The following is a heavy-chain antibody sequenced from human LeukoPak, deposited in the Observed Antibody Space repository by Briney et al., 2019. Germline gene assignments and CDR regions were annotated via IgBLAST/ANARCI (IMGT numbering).Heavy chain of an antibody. V-gene: IGHV4-34*01. J-gene: IGHJ4*02. CDR1: GGSFSGYY. Sequence: SETLSLTSAVYGGSFSGYYWSWIRQPPGKGLEWIGEINHSGSTNYNPSLKSRVTLSVDTSKNQFSLKLSSVTAADTAVYYCARATDSGSYPTLDYWGQGTLVTVSS. D-gene: IGHD1-26*01. CDR3: ARATDSGSYPTLDY. CDR2: INHSGST.